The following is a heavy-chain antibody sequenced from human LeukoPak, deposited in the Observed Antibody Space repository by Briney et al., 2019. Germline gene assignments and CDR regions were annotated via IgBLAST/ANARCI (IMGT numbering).Heavy chain of an antibody. D-gene: IGHD6-13*01. CDR2: IRYDGSNK. V-gene: IGHV3-30*02. CDR1: GFTFSSYG. Sequence: GGSLRLSCAASGFTFSSYGMHWVRQAPGKGLEWVAFIRYDGSNKYYADSVKGRFTISRDNSKNTLYPQMNSLRAEDTAVYYCAKVTGLGPIAAAGHNWFDPWGQGTLVTVSS. CDR3: AKVTGLGPIAAAGHNWFDP. J-gene: IGHJ5*02.